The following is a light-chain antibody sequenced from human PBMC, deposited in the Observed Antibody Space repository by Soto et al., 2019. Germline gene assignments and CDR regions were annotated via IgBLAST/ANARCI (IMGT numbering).Light chain of an antibody. V-gene: IGLV2-23*01. J-gene: IGLJ2*01. Sequence: QSALTKPASVSGSPGQSIPISCTGTSSDVGTSNLVSWYQQCPGKTPKLMIYEGTKRPSGVSNRFSGSKSGNTASLTISGLQADDEADYYCCSYAGSTTHVIFGGGTTVTVL. CDR1: SSDVGTSNL. CDR3: CSYAGSTTHVI. CDR2: EGT.